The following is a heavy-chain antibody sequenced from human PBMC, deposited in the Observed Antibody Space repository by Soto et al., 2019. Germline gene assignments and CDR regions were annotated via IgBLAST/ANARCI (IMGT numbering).Heavy chain of an antibody. CDR2: IIPIFGTA. D-gene: IGHD6-19*01. J-gene: IGHJ6*02. Sequence: NVSCKASGGTFSSYAISWGRQAPGQGLEWMVGIIPIFGTANYAQKFQGRVTITADKSTSTAYMELSSLRSEDTAVYYCAIKGPLRRQSTKDYYYGMDVWGQGTKVTVSS. V-gene: IGHV1-69*06. CDR1: GGTFSSYA. CDR3: AIKGPLRRQSTKDYYYGMDV.